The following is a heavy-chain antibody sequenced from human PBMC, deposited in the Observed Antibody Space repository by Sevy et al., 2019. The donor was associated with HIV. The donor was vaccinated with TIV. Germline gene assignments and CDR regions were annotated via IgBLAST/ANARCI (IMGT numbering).Heavy chain of an antibody. CDR3: ARDLSATYYYYGMDV. V-gene: IGHV3-21*01. J-gene: IGHJ6*02. CDR1: GFTFSSYS. Sequence: GGSLRLSCAASGFTFSSYSMNWVRQAPGKGLEWVSSISSSSSYIYYADSVKGRFTISRDNPKNSLYLQMNSLRAEDTAVYYCARDLSATYYYYGMDVWGQGTTVTVSS. CDR2: ISSSSSYI.